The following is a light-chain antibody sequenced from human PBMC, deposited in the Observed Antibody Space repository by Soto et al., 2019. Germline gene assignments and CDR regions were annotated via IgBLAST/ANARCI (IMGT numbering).Light chain of an antibody. CDR2: EVS. CDR3: SSYTTTSTYV. V-gene: IGLV2-14*01. J-gene: IGLJ1*01. Sequence: QSVLTQPASVSGSPGQSITISCTGTSNDVGGYNYVSWYQQHLGKAPKLMIYEVSNRPSGISNRFSGSKSGNAASLTISGLQAEYEADYCYSSYTTTSTYVFGTGTKVTVL. CDR1: SNDVGGYNY.